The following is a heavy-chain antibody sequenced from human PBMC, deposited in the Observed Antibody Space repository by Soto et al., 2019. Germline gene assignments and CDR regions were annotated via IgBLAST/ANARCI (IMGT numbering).Heavy chain of an antibody. V-gene: IGHV1-58*01. CDR1: RFTFSNTA. Sequence: SVEPSSEASRFTFSNTAVQSLRRANGRPLEWIGWIIVGSGTTNYLQNLQGRVTITRDISTSTAYMELSSLTSEDTAEYYCAAEIYSGGTCCLFDYWRKRTPVTVSS. CDR2: IIVGSGTT. D-gene: IGHD2-21*01. J-gene: IGHJ4*02. CDR3: AAEIYSGGTCCLFDY.